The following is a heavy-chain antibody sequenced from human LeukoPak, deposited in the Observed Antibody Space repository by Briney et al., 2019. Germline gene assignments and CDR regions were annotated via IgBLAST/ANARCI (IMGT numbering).Heavy chain of an antibody. J-gene: IGHJ6*02. Sequence: GGSLRLSCAASRFTFSDYYMSWIRQAPGRGLEWVSYISSSGSTIYYADSVKGRFTISRDNAKNSLYLQMNSLRAEDTAVYYCAREVRGILEWSSTGYYYGMDVWGQGTTVTVSS. D-gene: IGHD3-3*01. CDR2: ISSSGSTI. CDR3: AREVRGILEWSSTGYYYGMDV. V-gene: IGHV3-11*01. CDR1: RFTFSDYY.